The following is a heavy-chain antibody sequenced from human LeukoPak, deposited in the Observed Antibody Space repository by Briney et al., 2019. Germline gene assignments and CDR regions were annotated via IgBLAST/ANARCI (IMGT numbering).Heavy chain of an antibody. D-gene: IGHD3-3*01. J-gene: IGHJ4*02. CDR2: IYYSGST. V-gene: IGHV4-59*01. CDR1: GGSISSYY. CDR3: ARAQRLLEWLFYDY. Sequence: SETLSLTWTAAGGSISSYYGSWIRQPAGKVLEWIGYIYYSGSTNYNPSLKSRVTISVDTSKSQFSLQLSSVTAADSAVYYCARAQRLLEWLFYDYWGQGTLVTVSS.